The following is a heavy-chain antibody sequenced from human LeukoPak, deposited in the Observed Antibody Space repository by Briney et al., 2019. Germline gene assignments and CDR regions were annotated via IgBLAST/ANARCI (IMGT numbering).Heavy chain of an antibody. Sequence: GGSLRLSCAGSGVTFSTYWRHWVRQAPGGGLVWVSDINTGGSTTSYADSVKGRFNLPRANVKNTVYLQMSSLRAEDTDVYYCAKESGYDVDLDYWGQGAMVTVPS. V-gene: IGHV3-74*01. CDR3: AKESGYDVDLDY. D-gene: IGHD5-12*01. CDR2: INTGGSTT. J-gene: IGHJ4*02. CDR1: GVTFSTYW.